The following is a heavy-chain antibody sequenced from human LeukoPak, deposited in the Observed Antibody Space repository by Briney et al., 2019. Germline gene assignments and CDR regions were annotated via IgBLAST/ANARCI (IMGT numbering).Heavy chain of an antibody. D-gene: IGHD3-3*01. CDR2: ISYDGSNK. J-gene: IGHJ5*02. V-gene: IGHV3-30-3*01. Sequence: PGRSLRLSCAASGFTFSSYAMHWVRQAPGKGLEWVAVISYDGSNKYYADSVKGRFTISRDNSKNTLYLQMNSLRAVDTAVYYCARGGYDFWSGYSYFNWFDPWGQGTLVTVSS. CDR1: GFTFSSYA. CDR3: ARGGYDFWSGYSYFNWFDP.